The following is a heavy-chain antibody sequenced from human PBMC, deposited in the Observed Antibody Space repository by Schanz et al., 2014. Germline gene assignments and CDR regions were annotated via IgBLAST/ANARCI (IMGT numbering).Heavy chain of an antibody. J-gene: IGHJ4*02. V-gene: IGHV1-69*01. CDR2: IMPVFGTA. Sequence: KVSCKASGGTFSGYAISWVRQAPGQGLEWMGWIMPVFGTASYAQKFQGRVTVTADEYTCRVLMVLSSLRSDDKAVDFCAKAINAMVRQTDAVRLWGKGT. D-gene: IGHD3-3*01. CDR1: GGTFSGYA. CDR3: AKAINAMVRQTDAVRL.